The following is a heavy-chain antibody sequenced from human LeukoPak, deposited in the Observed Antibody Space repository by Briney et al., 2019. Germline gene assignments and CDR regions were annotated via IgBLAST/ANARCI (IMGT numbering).Heavy chain of an antibody. CDR3: ARGRRITMVRGVIITYSFDY. CDR2: INPSGGST. J-gene: IGHJ4*02. D-gene: IGHD3-10*01. V-gene: IGHV1-46*01. CDR1: GYTFTSYY. Sequence: AASVTVSFKASGYTFTSYYMHWVRHAPGQGLEWMGIINPSGGSTSYSQKFQVRVTMTRDTSTSTVYMELSRLRSEDTAVYYCARGRRITMVRGVIITYSFDYWGQGTLVTVSS.